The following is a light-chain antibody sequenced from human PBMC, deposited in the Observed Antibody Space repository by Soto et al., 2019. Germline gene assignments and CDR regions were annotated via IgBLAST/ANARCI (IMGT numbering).Light chain of an antibody. CDR3: QQYNSWWT. J-gene: IGKJ2*02. CDR2: KAS. Sequence: DIQMTQSPSTLSASVGDGVTITCRASQSISSWLAWYQQKPGKAPKLLIYKASSLESGVPSRFSGSGSGTEFTLTISSLQPDDFATYYCQQYNSWWTFGQGTKLEIK. CDR1: QSISSW. V-gene: IGKV1-5*03.